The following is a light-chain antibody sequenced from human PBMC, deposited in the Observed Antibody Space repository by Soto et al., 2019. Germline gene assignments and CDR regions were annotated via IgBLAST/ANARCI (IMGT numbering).Light chain of an antibody. V-gene: IGKV3-20*01. CDR2: GAS. J-gene: IGKJ1*01. Sequence: EIVLTQSPGTLSLSPGERATLSCRASQSVSSSYLAWYQQKPGQAPRRLIYGASSRATGIPARFSGSGSGTDFTLNISRLEPEDFAVYYCQQYGSSPTFGQGTKVEIK. CDR3: QQYGSSPT. CDR1: QSVSSSY.